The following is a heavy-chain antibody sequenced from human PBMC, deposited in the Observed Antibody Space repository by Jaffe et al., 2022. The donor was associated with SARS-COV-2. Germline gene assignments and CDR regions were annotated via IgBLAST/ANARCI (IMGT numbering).Heavy chain of an antibody. CDR3: AKSSATDYGDYDPYYYGMDV. CDR2: ISWNSGSI. CDR1: GFTFDDYA. Sequence: EVQLVESGGGLVQPGRSLRLSCAASGFTFDDYAMHWVRQAPGKGLEWVSGISWNSGSIGYADSVKGRFTISRDNAKNSLYLQMNSLRAEDTALYYCAKSSATDYGDYDPYYYGMDVWGQGTTVTVSS. V-gene: IGHV3-9*01. J-gene: IGHJ6*02. D-gene: IGHD4-17*01.